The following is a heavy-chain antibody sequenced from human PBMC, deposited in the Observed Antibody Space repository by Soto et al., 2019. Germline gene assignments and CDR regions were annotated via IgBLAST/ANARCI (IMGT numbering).Heavy chain of an antibody. D-gene: IGHD3-22*01. Sequence: SETLSLSCSVSGSSISSYYWRWIRQPPGKGLEWIAYIYYSVTSYNPSLKSRVSISLDTSKNQFSLKLSSVTASGTAVYYCAETNDGSRPKSGGYSFEILGQGTMV. CDR2: IYYSVT. V-gene: IGHV4-59*01. CDR3: AETNDGSRPKSGGYSFEI. J-gene: IGHJ3*02. CDR1: GSSISSYY.